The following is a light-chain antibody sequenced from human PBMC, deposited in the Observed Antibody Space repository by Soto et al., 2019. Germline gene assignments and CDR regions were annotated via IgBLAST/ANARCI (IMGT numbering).Light chain of an antibody. CDR1: DLRSKS. CDR2: DDR. J-gene: IGLJ1*01. Sequence: SSELTQPPSVSVAPGQTARITCGGNDLRSKSVHWYQQKPGQAPALVLYDDRYRPSGIPERFSGSKSGNTATLTISRVEAGDEADYFCQVWDDSNGKKGVFGTGTKVNVL. V-gene: IGLV3-21*02. CDR3: QVWDDSNGKKGV.